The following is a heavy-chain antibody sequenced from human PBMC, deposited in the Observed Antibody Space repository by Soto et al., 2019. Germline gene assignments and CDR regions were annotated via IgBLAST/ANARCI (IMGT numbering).Heavy chain of an antibody. D-gene: IGHD3-10*01. CDR2: INWNGGST. CDR3: ARVPYYYGSGSYYKTKPYYYDYMDV. J-gene: IGHJ6*03. CDR1: GFIFDDYG. V-gene: IGHV3-20*01. Sequence: EVQLVESGGGVVRPGGSLRLSCAASGFIFDDYGMSWVRQAPGKGLEWVSGINWNGGSTGYADSVKGRFTISRDNAKNSLYLQMNSLRAEDTALYHCARVPYYYGSGSYYKTKPYYYDYMDVWGKGTTVTVSS.